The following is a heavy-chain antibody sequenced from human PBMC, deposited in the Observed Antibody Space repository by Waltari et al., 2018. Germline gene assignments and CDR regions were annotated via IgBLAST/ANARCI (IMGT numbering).Heavy chain of an antibody. CDR3: ARDRSPTMLDAWDS. CDR2: MYNDGIT. V-gene: IGHV4-59*01. Sequence: QVQLQESGPGLVKPSDTLSLTCTVSGGSIRDYYWTWMRQSPGNGLGWIGNMYNDGITTSNPSLKSRVTMSRDTSKNQFSLTMRPVTAADTAVYYCARDRSPTMLDAWDSWSQGTRVTVSS. D-gene: IGHD2-2*01. CDR1: GGSIRDYY. J-gene: IGHJ3*02.